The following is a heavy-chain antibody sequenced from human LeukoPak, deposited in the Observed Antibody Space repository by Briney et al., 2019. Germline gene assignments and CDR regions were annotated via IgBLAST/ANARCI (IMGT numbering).Heavy chain of an antibody. Sequence: YSGGSTYYADSVKGRFTISRDNSKNTLYLQMNSLGAEDTAVYYCARMPASSCGGDCYRHSYFDYWGQGTLVTVSS. J-gene: IGHJ4*02. V-gene: IGHV3-53*01. CDR2: YSGGST. CDR3: ARMPASSCGGDCYRHSYFDY. D-gene: IGHD2-21*02.